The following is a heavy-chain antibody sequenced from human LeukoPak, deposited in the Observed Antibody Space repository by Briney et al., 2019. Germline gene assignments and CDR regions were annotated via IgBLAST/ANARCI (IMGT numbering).Heavy chain of an antibody. J-gene: IGHJ4*02. CDR3: ARDYSGYCSGGSCYSFDY. V-gene: IGHV3-21*01. D-gene: IGHD2-15*01. CDR1: GFTFSSYS. CDR2: ISSSSSYI. Sequence: GGSLRLSCAASGFTFSSYSMNWVRQAPGKGLEWVSSISSSSSYIYYADSVKGRFTISRDNAKNSLYLQMNSLRAEDTAVYYCARDYSGYCSGGSCYSFDYWGQGTLVTVSS.